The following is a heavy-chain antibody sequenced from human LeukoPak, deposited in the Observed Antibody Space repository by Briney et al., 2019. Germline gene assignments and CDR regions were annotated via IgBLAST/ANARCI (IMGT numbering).Heavy chain of an antibody. CDR3: ATYGVGPRDLDY. Sequence: ASVKVSCKASGGTFRSYAISWVRQAPGQGLEWMGGIIPIFGTANYAQKFQGRVTITTDESTSTAYMELSSLRSEDTAVYYCATYGVGPRDLDYWGQGTLVTVSS. J-gene: IGHJ4*02. CDR1: GGTFRSYA. V-gene: IGHV1-69*05. D-gene: IGHD1-26*01. CDR2: IIPIFGTA.